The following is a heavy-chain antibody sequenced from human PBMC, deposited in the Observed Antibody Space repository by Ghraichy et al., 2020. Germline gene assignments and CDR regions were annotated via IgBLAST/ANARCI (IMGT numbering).Heavy chain of an antibody. V-gene: IGHV3-66*01. D-gene: IGHD1-14*01. Sequence: LSLTCAASGFTVSSNYMSWVRQAPGKGLEWVSVIYSGGSTYYADSVKGRFTISRDNSKNTLYLQMNSLRAEDTAVYYCARGTDFDYWGQGTLVTVSS. J-gene: IGHJ4*02. CDR1: GFTVSSNY. CDR3: ARGTDFDY. CDR2: IYSGGST.